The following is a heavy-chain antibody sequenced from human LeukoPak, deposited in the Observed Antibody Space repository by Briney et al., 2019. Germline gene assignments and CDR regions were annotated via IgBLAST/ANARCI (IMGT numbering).Heavy chain of an antibody. Sequence: GRSLRLSCAASGFTFSSYAMHWVRQAPGRGLEWVAVKSYDGSNKYYADSVKGRFTISRDNSKNTLYLQMNSLRAEDTAVYYCARDMGPHCSGGSCYPESYYWGQGTLVTVSS. D-gene: IGHD2-15*01. CDR2: KSYDGSNK. V-gene: IGHV3-30-3*01. J-gene: IGHJ4*02. CDR3: ARDMGPHCSGGSCYPESYY. CDR1: GFTFSSYA.